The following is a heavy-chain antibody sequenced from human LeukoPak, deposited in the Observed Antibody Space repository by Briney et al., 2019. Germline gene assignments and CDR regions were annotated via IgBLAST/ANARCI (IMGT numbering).Heavy chain of an antibody. CDR1: GGSISSGGYY. CDR2: IYHSGST. Sequence: PSETLSLTCTVSGGSISSGGYYWSWIRQPPGKGLEWIGYIYHSGSTYYNPSLKSRVTISVDRSKNQFSLKLSSVTAADTAVYYCARDKPATGPGLDPNAFDIWGQGTMVTVSS. V-gene: IGHV4-30-2*01. D-gene: IGHD3-9*01. CDR3: ARDKPATGPGLDPNAFDI. J-gene: IGHJ3*02.